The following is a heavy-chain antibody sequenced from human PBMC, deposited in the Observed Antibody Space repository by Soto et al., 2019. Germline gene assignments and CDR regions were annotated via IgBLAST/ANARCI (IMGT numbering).Heavy chain of an antibody. CDR2: IIPIFGTA. CDR3: ARLYQLPDYYYYYGMDV. CDR1: GCTFSSYG. D-gene: IGHD2-2*01. J-gene: IGHJ6*02. Sequence: GASVKVSCKASGCTFSSYGISWVRQAPGQGLEWMGGIIPIFGTANYAQKFQGRVTITADESTSTAYMELSSLRSEDTDVHYCARLYQLPDYYYYYGMDVWGQGTTVTVSS. V-gene: IGHV1-69*01.